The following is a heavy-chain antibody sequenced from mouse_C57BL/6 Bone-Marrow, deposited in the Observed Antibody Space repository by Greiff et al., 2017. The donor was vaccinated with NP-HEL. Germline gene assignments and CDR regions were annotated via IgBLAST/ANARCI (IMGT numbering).Heavy chain of an antibody. Sequence: VQLQESGAELVRPGASVTLSCKASGYTFTDYEMHWVKQTPVHGLEWIGAIDPETGGTAYNEKFKGKAILTADKSSSTAYMELRSLTSEDSAVYYCTRLDLPTWGQGTLVTVSA. D-gene: IGHD6-1*01. J-gene: IGHJ3*01. CDR2: IDPETGGT. CDR1: GYTFTDYE. CDR3: TRLDLPT. V-gene: IGHV1-15*01.